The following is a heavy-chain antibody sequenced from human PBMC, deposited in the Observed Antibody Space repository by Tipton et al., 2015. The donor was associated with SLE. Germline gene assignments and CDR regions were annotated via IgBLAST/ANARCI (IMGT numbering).Heavy chain of an antibody. Sequence: TLSLTCTVSGGSINSGNYYWSWIRQPAGKRLEWIGRINTIGSTSYNPSLKSRLTISRDTSKNQFSLKLNSVTAADTAVYFCARGGSSSWFSHFDYWGQGTLVTVSS. CDR1: GGSINSGNYY. CDR2: INTIGST. CDR3: ARGGSSSWFSHFDY. J-gene: IGHJ4*02. V-gene: IGHV4-61*02. D-gene: IGHD6-13*01.